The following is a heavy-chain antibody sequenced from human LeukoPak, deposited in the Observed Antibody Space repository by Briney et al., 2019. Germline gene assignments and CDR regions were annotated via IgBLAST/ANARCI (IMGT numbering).Heavy chain of an antibody. Sequence: SETLSLTCTVSGYSISSGYFWGWIRQPPGKGLEWIGYIYYSGSTNYNPSLKSRVTISVDTSKNQFSLKLSSVTAADTAVYYCARDGMNTFFRFSWSSKNWFDPWGQGTLVTVSS. CDR3: ARDGMNTFFRFSWSSKNWFDP. D-gene: IGHD3-16*01. J-gene: IGHJ5*02. CDR1: GYSISSGYF. V-gene: IGHV4-38-2*02. CDR2: IYYSGST.